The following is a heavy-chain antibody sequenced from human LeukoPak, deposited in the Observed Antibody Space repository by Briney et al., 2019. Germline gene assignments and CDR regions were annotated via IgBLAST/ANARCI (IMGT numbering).Heavy chain of an antibody. CDR3: ARGRTPIFYYYGMDV. CDR1: GGSISSGSYY. D-gene: IGHD3-10*01. Sequence: SETLSLTCTVSGGSISSGSYYWGWIRQPPGKGLEWIGSIYFRGSTYYNPSLKSRVTISVDTSKNQFSLKLSSVTAADTAVYYCARGRTPIFYYYGMDVWGQGTTVTVSS. CDR2: IYFRGST. V-gene: IGHV4-39*07. J-gene: IGHJ6*02.